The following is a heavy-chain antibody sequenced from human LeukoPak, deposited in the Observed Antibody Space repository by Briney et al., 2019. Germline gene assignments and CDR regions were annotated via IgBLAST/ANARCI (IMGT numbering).Heavy chain of an antibody. J-gene: IGHJ4*02. CDR3: AKDNFGGSSWSHFDY. Sequence: PGRSLRLSCAASGFTFDDYAMHWVRQAPGKGLEWVSGISWNSGSIGYADSVKGRFTISRDNAKNSLYLQMNSLRAEDTALYYCAKDNFGGSSWSHFDYWGQGTLVTVSS. CDR1: GFTFDDYA. D-gene: IGHD6-13*01. CDR2: ISWNSGSI. V-gene: IGHV3-9*01.